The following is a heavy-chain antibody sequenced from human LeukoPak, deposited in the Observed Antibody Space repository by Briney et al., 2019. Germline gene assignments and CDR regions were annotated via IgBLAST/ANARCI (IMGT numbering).Heavy chain of an antibody. CDR2: MYHSGST. D-gene: IGHD6-19*01. J-gene: IGHJ4*02. CDR1: GDSIRSHSYY. V-gene: IGHV4-39*01. CDR3: ARQTSAWYEVFDC. Sequence: PSETLSLTCSVSGDSIRSHSYYWGWIRQPPGKGLEWIGSMYHSGSTFYNPSLKSRLTMSADTSNNQFSLKLNSVTAADTAVYYCARQTSAWYEVFDCWGQGTLVTVSS.